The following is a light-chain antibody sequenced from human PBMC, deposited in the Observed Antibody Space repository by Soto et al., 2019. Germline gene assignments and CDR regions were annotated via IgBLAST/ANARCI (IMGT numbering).Light chain of an antibody. Sequence: DIQMTQSPSSLAASVGDRVTITGRASQIINTWLAWYQQKPGKAPKLVIYRASNLVNGVPSRFSSSVSGTAFTLTISSLEPDDFSIYDCPQYASYSGTFGPWTKVDL. V-gene: IGKV1-5*03. CDR3: PQYASYSGT. J-gene: IGKJ3*01. CDR1: QIINTW. CDR2: RAS.